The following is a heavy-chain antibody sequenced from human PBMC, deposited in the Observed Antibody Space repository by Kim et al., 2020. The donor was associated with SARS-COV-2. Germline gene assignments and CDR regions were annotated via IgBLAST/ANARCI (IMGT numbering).Heavy chain of an antibody. CDR3: TRDSYYYGSGTDDAFDI. D-gene: IGHD3-10*01. CDR2: IRSKAYGGTT. V-gene: IGHV3-49*03. CDR1: GFTFGDYA. Sequence: GGSLRLSCTASGFTFGDYAMSWFRKAPGKGLGRVGCIRSKAYGGTTEYAASVKGRFTISRDDSKSIAYLQMHSLKTEDTAVYYCTRDSYYYGSGTDDAFDIWGQGTMVTVSS. J-gene: IGHJ3*02.